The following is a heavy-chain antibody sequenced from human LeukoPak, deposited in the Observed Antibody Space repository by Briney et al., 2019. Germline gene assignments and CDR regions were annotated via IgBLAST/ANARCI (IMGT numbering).Heavy chain of an antibody. Sequence: PGGSLRLSCAASGFTVSSNYMSWVRQAPGKGPEWVSVIYSGGSTYYADSVKGRFTISRDNSKNTLYLQMNSLRAEDTAVYYCARGIESTVWFGELFPLDYWGQGTLVTVSS. D-gene: IGHD3-10*01. V-gene: IGHV3-66*01. CDR2: IYSGGST. CDR1: GFTVSSNY. J-gene: IGHJ4*02. CDR3: ARGIESTVWFGELFPLDY.